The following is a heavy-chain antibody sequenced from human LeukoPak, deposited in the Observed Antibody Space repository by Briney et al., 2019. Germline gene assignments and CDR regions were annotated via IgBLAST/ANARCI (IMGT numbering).Heavy chain of an antibody. Sequence: SETLSLTCAVYGGSFSGYYWSWIRQPPGKGLEWIGEINNSGSTNYNPSLKSRVTISVDTSKNQFSPKLSSVTAAATAVYYCSIGAIRITMVRGVIGRFDYWGQGTLVTVSS. J-gene: IGHJ4*02. CDR2: INNSGST. D-gene: IGHD3-10*01. V-gene: IGHV4-34*01. CDR3: SIGAIRITMVRGVIGRFDY. CDR1: GGSFSGYY.